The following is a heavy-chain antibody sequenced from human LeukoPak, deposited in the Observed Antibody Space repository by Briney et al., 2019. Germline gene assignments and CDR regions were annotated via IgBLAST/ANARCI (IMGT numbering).Heavy chain of an antibody. V-gene: IGHV3-23*01. CDR2: ISGSGGST. D-gene: IGHD6-19*01. CDR3: AKRLGEQWLVRGMDY. Sequence: GGSLRLSCAASGFTFSSYAMSWVRQAPGKGLEWVSAISGSGGSTHYADSVKGRFTISRDNSKNTLYLQMNSLRAEDTAVYYCAKRLGEQWLVRGMDYWGQGTLVTVSS. J-gene: IGHJ4*02. CDR1: GFTFSSYA.